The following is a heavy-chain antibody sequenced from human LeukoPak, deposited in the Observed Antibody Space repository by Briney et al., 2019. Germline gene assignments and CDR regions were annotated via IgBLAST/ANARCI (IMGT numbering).Heavy chain of an antibody. Sequence: GASVKVSCKASGYTFTGYFIHWVRQAPGQGLEWMGWISPNSGGTNYAQKFQGRVTMTRDTSISTAYMERSRLRSDDTAVYYCARDSYGALDYWGQGTLVTVSS. J-gene: IGHJ4*02. CDR3: ARDSYGALDY. CDR1: GYTFTGYF. D-gene: IGHD1-26*01. CDR2: ISPNSGGT. V-gene: IGHV1-2*02.